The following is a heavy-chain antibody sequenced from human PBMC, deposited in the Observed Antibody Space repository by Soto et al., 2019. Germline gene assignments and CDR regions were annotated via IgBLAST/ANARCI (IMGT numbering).Heavy chain of an antibody. V-gene: IGHV3-30-3*01. CDR1: GFTFSSYA. Sequence: QVQLVESGGGVVQPGRSLRLSCAASGFTFSSYAMHWVRQAPGKGLEWVAVISYDGSNKYYADSVKGRFTISRDNSKNTLYLQMNSLRAEDTAVYYCARDLLTYGMDVWGQGTTVTVSS. CDR2: ISYDGSNK. J-gene: IGHJ6*02. CDR3: ARDLLTYGMDV.